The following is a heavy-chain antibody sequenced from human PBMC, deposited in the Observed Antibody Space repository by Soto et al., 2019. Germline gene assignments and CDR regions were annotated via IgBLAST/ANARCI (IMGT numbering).Heavy chain of an antibody. Sequence: EVQLLESGGGLVQPGGSLRLSCAASGFTFSNFAMTWVRQAPGMVLEWVASISRTGGSTYYADSVKGRFTISSDNSKNTLCLQMNSLRAEDTALYYCATSAGVFLYYFDYWGQGALVTVSS. V-gene: IGHV3-23*01. CDR3: ATSAGVFLYYFDY. D-gene: IGHD2-8*01. J-gene: IGHJ4*02. CDR1: GFTFSNFA. CDR2: ISRTGGST.